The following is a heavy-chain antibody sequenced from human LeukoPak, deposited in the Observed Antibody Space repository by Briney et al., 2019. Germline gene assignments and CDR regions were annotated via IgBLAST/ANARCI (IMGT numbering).Heavy chain of an antibody. Sequence: ASVKVSCKASGYTFTSYGISWVRQAPGQGLEWMGWINPNSGGTNYAQKFQGRVTMTRDTSISTAYMELSRLRSDDTAVYYCARDIKSAIAPYYYDSSGYLFYYWGQGTLVTVSS. J-gene: IGHJ4*02. V-gene: IGHV1-2*02. CDR3: ARDIKSAIAPYYYDSSGYLFYY. CDR1: GYTFTSYG. D-gene: IGHD3-22*01. CDR2: INPNSGGT.